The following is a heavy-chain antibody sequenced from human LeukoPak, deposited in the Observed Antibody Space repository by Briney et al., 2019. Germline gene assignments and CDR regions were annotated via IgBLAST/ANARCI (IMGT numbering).Heavy chain of an antibody. D-gene: IGHD5-12*01. CDR2: IYYSGST. J-gene: IGHJ2*01. V-gene: IGHV4-61*01. CDR3: ARVYSGYGGYWYFDL. CDR1: GGSVSSGSYY. Sequence: PSETLSLTCTVSGGSVSSGSYYWSWIRQPPGKGLEWIGYIYYSGSTNYNPSLKSRVTISVDTSKNQFSLKLSPVTAADTAVYYCARVYSGYGGYWYFDLWGRGTLVTVSS.